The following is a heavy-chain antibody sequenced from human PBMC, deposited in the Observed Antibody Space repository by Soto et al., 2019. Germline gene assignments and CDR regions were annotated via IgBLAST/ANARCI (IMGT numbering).Heavy chain of an antibody. Sequence: EVQLVESGGGLVQPGGSLRLSCAASGFTFSSYWMSWVRQAPGKGLEWVANIKQDGSEKYYVDSVKGRFTISRDNAKNSLYLQMNSLRAEDTAVYYCARSKGGPVGALNTVFDYWGQGTLVTVSS. J-gene: IGHJ4*02. CDR3: ARSKGGPVGALNTVFDY. CDR2: IKQDGSEK. V-gene: IGHV3-7*05. CDR1: GFTFSSYW. D-gene: IGHD1-26*01.